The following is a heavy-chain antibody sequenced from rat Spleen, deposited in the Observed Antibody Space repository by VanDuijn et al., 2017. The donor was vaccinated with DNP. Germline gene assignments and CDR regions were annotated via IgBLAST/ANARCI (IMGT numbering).Heavy chain of an antibody. J-gene: IGHJ2*01. CDR3: ARIGGANWGYYFDY. V-gene: IGHV2S12*01. Sequence: QVQLRGSGPGLVQPSQTLSLTCTVSGSSLTNFGVNWVRQPPGKGLEWIAAISSGGSTYYNSALKSRLSISRDTSKSQVFLKMNSLQTEDTAMYFCARIGGANWGYYFDYWGQGVMVTVSS. D-gene: IGHD5-1*01. CDR2: ISSGGST. CDR1: GSSLTNFG.